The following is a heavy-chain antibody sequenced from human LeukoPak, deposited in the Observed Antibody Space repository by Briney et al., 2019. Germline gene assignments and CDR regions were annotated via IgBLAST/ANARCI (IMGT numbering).Heavy chain of an antibody. CDR1: GFTFSSYG. CDR2: ISYDGSNK. CDR3: ANSAGVLWFGGARFDY. Sequence: GRSLRLSCAASGFTFSSYGMHWVRQAPGKGLEWVAVISYDGSNKYYADSVKGRFTISRDNSKNTLYLQMNSLRAEDTAVYYCANSAGVLWFGGARFDYWGQGTLVTVSS. V-gene: IGHV3-30*18. D-gene: IGHD3-10*01. J-gene: IGHJ4*02.